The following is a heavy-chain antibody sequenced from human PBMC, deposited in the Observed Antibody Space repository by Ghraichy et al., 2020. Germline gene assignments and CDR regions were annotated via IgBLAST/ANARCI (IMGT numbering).Heavy chain of an antibody. CDR3: ASPISGY. Sequence: GSLRLSCTVSGGSISSYYWSWIRQPPGKGLEWIGYIYYSGSTNYNPSLKSRVTISVDTSKNQFSLKLSSVTAADTAVYYCASPISGYWGQGTLVTVSS. V-gene: IGHV4-59*01. CDR1: GGSISSYY. CDR2: IYYSGST. J-gene: IGHJ4*02. D-gene: IGHD2-21*01.